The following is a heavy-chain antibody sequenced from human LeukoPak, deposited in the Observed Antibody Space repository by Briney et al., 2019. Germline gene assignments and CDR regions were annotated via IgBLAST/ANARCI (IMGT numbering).Heavy chain of an antibody. V-gene: IGHV1-69*04. Sequence: SVKVSCKASGYTFTGYYMHWVRQAPGQGLEWMGRIIPILGIANYAQKFQGRVTITADKSTSTAYMELSSLRSEDTAVYYCASESRFLEWLSPGCFDYWGQGTLVTVSS. CDR3: ASESRFLEWLSPGCFDY. CDR1: GYTFTGYY. D-gene: IGHD3-3*01. CDR2: IIPILGIA. J-gene: IGHJ4*02.